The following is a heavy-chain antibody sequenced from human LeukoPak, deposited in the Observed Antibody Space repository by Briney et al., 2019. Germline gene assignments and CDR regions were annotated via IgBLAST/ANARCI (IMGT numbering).Heavy chain of an antibody. V-gene: IGHV3-30*04. CDR2: ISYDGSNK. CDR1: GFTFSSYA. Sequence: GRSLRLSCAASGFTFSSYAMHWVRQAPGKGLEWVAVISYDGSNKYYADSVKGRFTISRDNSKNTLYLQMNSLRAEDTAVYYCAKELEAYSSGWYGSSYWGQGTLVTVSS. D-gene: IGHD6-19*01. J-gene: IGHJ4*02. CDR3: AKELEAYSSGWYGSSY.